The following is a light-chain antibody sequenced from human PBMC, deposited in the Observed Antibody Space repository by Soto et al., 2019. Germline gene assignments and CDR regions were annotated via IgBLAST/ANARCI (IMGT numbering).Light chain of an antibody. V-gene: IGKV1-5*03. CDR2: KAS. Sequence: DIQMTQSPSTLSASVGDRVTITCRASQSISSWVAWYQQKPGKAPKLLIYKASSLESGVPPRFSGSGSATEFTLTISSLQPDDFATYYCQQYTSYLTFGQGTKVEIK. CDR1: QSISSW. J-gene: IGKJ1*01. CDR3: QQYTSYLT.